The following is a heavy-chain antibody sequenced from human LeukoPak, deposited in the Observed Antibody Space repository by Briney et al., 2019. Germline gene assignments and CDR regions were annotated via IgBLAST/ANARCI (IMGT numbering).Heavy chain of an antibody. Sequence: SSGKVSCKASGCTFSSCAILGVRQAPGQGLDGMGGIIPIYGTANYAQKFQGRVTITTDESTSTAYMELSSLRSEDTAVYYCARRAVTTGDYFDYWGQGTLVTVSS. D-gene: IGHD4-11*01. J-gene: IGHJ4*02. CDR1: GCTFSSCA. CDR3: ARRAVTTGDYFDY. V-gene: IGHV1-69*05. CDR2: IIPIYGTA.